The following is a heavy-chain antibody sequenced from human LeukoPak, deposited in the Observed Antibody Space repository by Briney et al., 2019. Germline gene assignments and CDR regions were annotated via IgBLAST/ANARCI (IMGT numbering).Heavy chain of an antibody. Sequence: PGGSLRLSCAASGFTFSSYSMNWVRQAPGKGLEWVSYISSSGSTIYYADSVKGRFTISRDNAKNSLYLQMNSLRAEDTAVYYCARDRDVWGSYRTDAFDIWGQGTMVTVSS. V-gene: IGHV3-48*01. CDR2: ISSSGSTI. CDR3: ARDRDVWGSYRTDAFDI. CDR1: GFTFSSYS. D-gene: IGHD3-16*02. J-gene: IGHJ3*02.